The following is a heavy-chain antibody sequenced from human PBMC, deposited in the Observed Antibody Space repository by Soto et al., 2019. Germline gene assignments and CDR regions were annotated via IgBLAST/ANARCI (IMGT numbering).Heavy chain of an antibody. CDR3: ARRFPVAGLFDY. J-gene: IGHJ4*02. CDR2: ISYSGTT. CDR1: GSSISNGGYY. V-gene: IGHV4-31*11. Sequence: TLSLTCGVSGSSISNGGYYWGWIRQHPGKGLEWIGYISYSGTTYYKPSVEIRITISRDMSKNQFSLRLGAVTAADTAVYYCARRFPVAGLFDYWGQGTMVTVPS. D-gene: IGHD6-19*01.